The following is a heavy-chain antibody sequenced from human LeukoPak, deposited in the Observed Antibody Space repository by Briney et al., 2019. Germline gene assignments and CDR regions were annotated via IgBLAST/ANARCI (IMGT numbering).Heavy chain of an antibody. V-gene: IGHV3-74*01. CDR3: ARDWYNNSDAFDI. D-gene: IGHD4-11*01. CDR1: GFTFSRYW. Sequence: GGSLRLSCVASGFTFSRYWMHWVRHAPGKGLVWVSRSSSDGSSTNYADSVKGRFTISRDNAKNSLYLQIHSLRAEDTAVYYCARDWYNNSDAFDIWGQGTMVTVSS. J-gene: IGHJ3*02. CDR2: SSSDGSST.